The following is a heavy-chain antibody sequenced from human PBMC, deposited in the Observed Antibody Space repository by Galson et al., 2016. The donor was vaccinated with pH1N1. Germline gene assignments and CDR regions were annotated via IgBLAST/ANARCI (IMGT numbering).Heavy chain of an antibody. CDR1: GFTFSNDA. D-gene: IGHD1-26*01. J-gene: IGHJ4*02. V-gene: IGHV3-23*01. CDR2: VGRSGQNT. Sequence: SLRLSCAASGFTFSNDAMSWVRQAPGKRLEWVSTVGRSGQNTHYTDSVRGRFTISRDNSRNTLYLQMNSLRAEDTAVYFCTKDTDEMVGSSSNWGQGALVTVSS. CDR3: TKDTDEMVGSSSN.